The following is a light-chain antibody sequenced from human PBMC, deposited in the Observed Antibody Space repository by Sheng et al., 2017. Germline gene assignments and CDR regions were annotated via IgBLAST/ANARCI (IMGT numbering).Light chain of an antibody. J-gene: IGLJ2*01. CDR3: SSYTSSSTLEVV. CDR1: SSDIGSYNY. Sequence: QSALTQAASVSGSPGQSITISCTGTSSDIGSYNYVSWYQQHPGKAPKLMIYDVSNRPSGVSNRFSGSKSGNTASLTISGLQAEDEADYYCSSYTSSSTLEVVFGGGTKLTVL. V-gene: IGLV2-14*03. CDR2: DVS.